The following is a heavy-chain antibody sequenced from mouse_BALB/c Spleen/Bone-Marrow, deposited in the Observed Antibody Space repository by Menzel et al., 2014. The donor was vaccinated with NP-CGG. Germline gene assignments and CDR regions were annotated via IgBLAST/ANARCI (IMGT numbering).Heavy chain of an antibody. CDR2: INPYNDGT. V-gene: IGHV1-14*01. D-gene: IGHD2-14*01. J-gene: IGHJ2*01. CDR3: AKGGNYRYDFDY. Sequence: SGPELVKPGASVKMSCKASGYTFTSYVMHWVKQKPGQGLEWIGYINPYNDGTKYNEKFKGMATLTSDRSSSTAYMELSILTSEDSAVYYCAKGGNYRYDFDYWGQGTTLTVSS. CDR1: GYTFTSYV.